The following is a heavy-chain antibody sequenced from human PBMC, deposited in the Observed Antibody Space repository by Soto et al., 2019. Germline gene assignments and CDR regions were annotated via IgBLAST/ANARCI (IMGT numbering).Heavy chain of an antibody. V-gene: IGHV1-46*01. D-gene: IGHD2-21*02. CDR3: ARGGHVVVVTAALDY. CDR2: VNPSGGHT. CDR1: GDTFTDYY. J-gene: IGHJ4*02. Sequence: QVQLMQSGAEVKKPGASVKVSCKASGDTFTDYYIHWVRQAPRQGLEWMGTVNPSGGHTTYAQHFLGRVTMTRATSTSTLNMELTSLTSDDTAIYYCARGGHVVVVTAALDYWGQGTLVTVSS.